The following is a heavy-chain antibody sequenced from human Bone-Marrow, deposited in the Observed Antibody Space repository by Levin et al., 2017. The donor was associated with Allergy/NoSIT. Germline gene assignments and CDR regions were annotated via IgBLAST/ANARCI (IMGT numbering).Heavy chain of an antibody. Sequence: TGGSLRLSCAASGFTFNYYGINWVRQAPGKGLEWVSYIDSSSSTIYFADSVKGRFTLSRDNAKNSVYLQMNSLRAEDTAVYFCARDLCNSCGDFDYWGQGTLVTVSS. J-gene: IGHJ4*02. CDR2: IDSSSSTI. CDR1: GFTFNYYG. CDR3: ARDLCNSCGDFDY. D-gene: IGHD6-13*01. V-gene: IGHV3-48*01.